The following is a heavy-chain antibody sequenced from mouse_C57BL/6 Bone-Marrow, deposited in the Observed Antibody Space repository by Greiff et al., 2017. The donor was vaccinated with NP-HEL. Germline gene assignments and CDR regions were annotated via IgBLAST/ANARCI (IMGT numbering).Heavy chain of an antibody. CDR1: GYTFTSYW. CDR2: IDPSDSYT. D-gene: IGHD1-1*01. J-gene: IGHJ3*01. CDR3: AMVYYYGSSLAWFAY. V-gene: IGHV1-69*01. Sequence: QVQLQQPGAELVMPGASVKLSCKASGYTFTSYWMHWVKQRPGQGLEWIGEIDPSDSYTNYNQKFKGKSTLTVGKSSSTAYMQLSSLTSEDSAVYYCAMVYYYGSSLAWFAYWGQGTLVTVSA.